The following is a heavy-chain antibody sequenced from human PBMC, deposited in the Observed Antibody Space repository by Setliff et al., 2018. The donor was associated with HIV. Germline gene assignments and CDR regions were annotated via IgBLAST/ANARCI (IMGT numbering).Heavy chain of an antibody. CDR3: ARRTYCSSTTCFDY. D-gene: IGHD2-2*01. CDR1: GFTVSDNY. CDR2: IYSDDYT. J-gene: IGHJ4*02. V-gene: IGHV3-66*04. Sequence: LRLSCAISGFTVSDNYMTWVRQTPGEGLEWVSIIYSDDYTYYSDSVKGRFTISRDKSKNILYLQMNSLRAEDTAVYYCARRTYCSSTTCFDYWGQGTLVTVSS.